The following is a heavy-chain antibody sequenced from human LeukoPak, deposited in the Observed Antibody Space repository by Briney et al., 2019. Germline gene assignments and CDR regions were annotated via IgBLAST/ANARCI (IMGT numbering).Heavy chain of an antibody. V-gene: IGHV4-34*01. CDR3: ARFQNEYYYDSSGYYPRTDFDY. D-gene: IGHD3-22*01. Sequence: SETLSLTCAVYGGSFSGYYRSWIRQPPGKGLEWIGEINHSGSTNYNPSLKSRVTISVDTSKNQFSLKLSSVTAADTAVYYCARFQNEYYYDSSGYYPRTDFDYWGQGTLVTVSS. J-gene: IGHJ4*02. CDR2: INHSGST. CDR1: GGSFSGYY.